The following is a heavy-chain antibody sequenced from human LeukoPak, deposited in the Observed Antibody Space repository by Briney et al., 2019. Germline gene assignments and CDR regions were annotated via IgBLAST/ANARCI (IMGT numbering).Heavy chain of an antibody. D-gene: IGHD5-12*01. CDR3: ARDKGSGYVY. CDR1: VFTFSSYA. V-gene: IGHV3-30*04. J-gene: IGHJ4*02. Sequence: PGGPLSLSCAASVFTFSSYAMHWVRQASGKGLEWVAVISYHGSNKYYADSVKGRFTISRDNSKNTLYLQMNSLRAEDTAVYYCARDKGSGYVYWGQGTLVTVSS. CDR2: ISYHGSNK.